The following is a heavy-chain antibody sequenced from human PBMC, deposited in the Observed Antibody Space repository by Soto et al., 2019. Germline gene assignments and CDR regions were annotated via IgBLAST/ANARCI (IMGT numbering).Heavy chain of an antibody. CDR2: IRAYNGNT. CDR1: GYTFPSYG. Sequence: QVQLVQSGAEVKKPGASVQVSCNASGYTFPSYGISWVRQAPGQGLEWMGWIRAYNGNTNYAQQLQGRGTMTTDASTSTAYMELRSLRSDDSAVYYCARDLPTMDVWGQWTTVTVSS. J-gene: IGHJ6*02. V-gene: IGHV1-18*01. CDR3: ARDLPTMDV.